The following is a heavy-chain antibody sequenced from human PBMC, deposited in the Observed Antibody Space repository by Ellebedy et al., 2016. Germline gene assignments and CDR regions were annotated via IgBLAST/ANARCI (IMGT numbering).Heavy chain of an antibody. CDR2: IYYSGST. CDR1: GGSISSGGYY. J-gene: IGHJ4*02. CDR3: ARDRGYSGYDYFDY. V-gene: IGHV4-31*03. D-gene: IGHD5-12*01. Sequence: SETLSLXCTVSGGSISSGGYYWSWIRQHPGKGLEWIGYIYYSGSTYYNPSLKSRVTISVDTSKNQFSLKLSSVTAADTAVYYCARDRGYSGYDYFDYWGQGTLVTVSS.